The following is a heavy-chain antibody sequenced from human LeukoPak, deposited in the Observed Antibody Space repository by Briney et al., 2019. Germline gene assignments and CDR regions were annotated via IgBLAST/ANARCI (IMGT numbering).Heavy chain of an antibody. CDR2: IYSDGGT. D-gene: IGHD6-19*01. Sequence: GGSLRLSCIASGFTVSNSYMSWVRQAPGKGLEWVSVIYSDGGTFYSDSVKGRFTISRDYSKSTLYLQMTSLRADDTAVYYCAGDSNGPAFWGQGTLVTVSS. CDR3: AGDSNGPAF. V-gene: IGHV3-53*01. CDR1: GFTVSNSY. J-gene: IGHJ4*02.